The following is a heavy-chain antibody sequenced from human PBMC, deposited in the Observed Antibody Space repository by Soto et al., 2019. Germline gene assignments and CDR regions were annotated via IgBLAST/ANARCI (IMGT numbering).Heavy chain of an antibody. J-gene: IGHJ6*02. Sequence: SETLSLTCSVSGASISSGEYYWNSIRQPPXKGLEWIGYIYYSGSTYYNPSLKSRVTISLDTSKNQFSLELNSVTAADTAVYYCARGPFRGPKYDSYSYGLDVWGQGSTVTVSS. V-gene: IGHV4-30-4*01. CDR2: IYYSGST. D-gene: IGHD6-25*01. CDR1: GASISSGEYY. CDR3: ARGPFRGPKYDSYSYGLDV.